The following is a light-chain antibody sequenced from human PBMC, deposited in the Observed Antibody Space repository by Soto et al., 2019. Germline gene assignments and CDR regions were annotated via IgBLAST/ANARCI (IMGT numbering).Light chain of an antibody. CDR3: KQYTNWPPWP. CDR2: GAS. V-gene: IGKV3-15*01. Sequence: IVLTQSPAALSLSPGERATLSCRASQSVNSNLAWYQPKPGQAPTLLIYGASTRATGIPARFSGRGSGTDFTLTISSLHSEDFAVYSSKQYTNWPPWPLAKGTK. CDR1: QSVNSN. J-gene: IGKJ1*01.